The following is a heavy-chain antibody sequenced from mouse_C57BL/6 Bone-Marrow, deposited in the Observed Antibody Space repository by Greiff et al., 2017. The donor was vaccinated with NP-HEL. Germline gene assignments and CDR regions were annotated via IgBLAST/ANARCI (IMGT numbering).Heavy chain of an antibody. J-gene: IGHJ3*01. CDR1: GYTFTSYW. V-gene: IGHV1-64*01. Sequence: QVQLQQPGAELVKPGASVKLSCKASGYTFTSYWMHWVKQRPGQGLEWIGMIHPNSGSTNYNEKFQGKATITADTSSNTAYLQLSSLTSEDTAVYYCTTWVAWFAYWGQGTLVTVSA. CDR3: TTWVAWFAY. CDR2: IHPNSGST. D-gene: IGHD1-1*01.